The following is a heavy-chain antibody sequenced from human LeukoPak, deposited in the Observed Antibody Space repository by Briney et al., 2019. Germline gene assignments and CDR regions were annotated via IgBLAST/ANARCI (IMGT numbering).Heavy chain of an antibody. CDR2: ISAYNGNT. Sequence: ASVKVSCKASGYTFTSYGISWVRQAPGQGLEWMGWISAYNGNTNYAQKPQGRVTMTTDTSTSTAYMELRSLRSDDTAVYYCARDEVDGVEMATPVDWGQGTLVTVSS. V-gene: IGHV1-18*01. J-gene: IGHJ4*02. CDR1: GYTFTSYG. CDR3: ARDEVDGVEMATPVD. D-gene: IGHD5-24*01.